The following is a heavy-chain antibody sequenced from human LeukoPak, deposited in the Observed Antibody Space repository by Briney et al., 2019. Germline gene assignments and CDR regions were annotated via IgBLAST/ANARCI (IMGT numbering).Heavy chain of an antibody. Sequence: PGGSLRLSCAASGFTVSSNYMSWVRQAPGKGLEWVSAIYSGGSTYYADSVKGRFTIPRDNSKNTLYVQMNSLRAEDTAVYYCARSTSGHNWFDPWGQGTLVTVSS. CDR2: IYSGGST. J-gene: IGHJ5*02. V-gene: IGHV3-53*01. D-gene: IGHD6-25*01. CDR1: GFTVSSNY. CDR3: ARSTSGHNWFDP.